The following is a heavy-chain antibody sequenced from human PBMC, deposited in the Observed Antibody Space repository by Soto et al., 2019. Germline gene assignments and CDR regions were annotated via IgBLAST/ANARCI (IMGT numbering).Heavy chain of an antibody. CDR1: GVSLDTDGVG. CDR3: VHKPTVMVAATSTWFDH. Sequence: QITLKESAPTLVKPTQTLTLTCAFSGVSLDTDGVGVGWIRQPPGKALEWLALIYWDGDQRYNPSLKNRLTITKDTSNNQVVLTMTNMDPVDSATYFCVHKPTVMVAATSTWFDHWGQGTLVTVSS. J-gene: IGHJ5*02. V-gene: IGHV2-5*02. D-gene: IGHD2-15*01. CDR2: IYWDGDQ.